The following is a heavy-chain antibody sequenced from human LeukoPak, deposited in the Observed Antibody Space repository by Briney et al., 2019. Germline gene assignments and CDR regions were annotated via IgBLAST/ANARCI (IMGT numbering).Heavy chain of an antibody. Sequence: GGSLRLSCAASGFTFTFSDYYMSWIRQAPGKGLEWVSFISSAGSTKYYADSVKGQFTISRDNAKNSLYLQMNSLRADDTAVYYCARDMYYGSGTPMQYGMDVWGQGTTVTVSS. CDR2: ISSAGSTK. CDR1: GFTFTFSDYY. CDR3: ARDMYYGSGTPMQYGMDV. D-gene: IGHD3-10*01. V-gene: IGHV3-11*01. J-gene: IGHJ6*02.